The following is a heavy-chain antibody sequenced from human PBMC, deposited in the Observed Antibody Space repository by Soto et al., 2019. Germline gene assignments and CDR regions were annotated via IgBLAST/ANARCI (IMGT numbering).Heavy chain of an antibody. J-gene: IGHJ3*02. CDR3: ASRLGQLSGVINSDGFDI. V-gene: IGHV4-59*08. CDR2: IYYTGST. Sequence: QVQLQESGPGLVKPSETLSLTCTVSGGSMSSYYWSWIRQPPGKGLEWIGYIYYTGSTNYNPSLKSRVNISVDMSKNHFSLKLRSVTAADTAVYYCASRLGQLSGVINSDGFDIWGQGTMVTVSS. D-gene: IGHD3-3*01. CDR1: GGSMSSYY.